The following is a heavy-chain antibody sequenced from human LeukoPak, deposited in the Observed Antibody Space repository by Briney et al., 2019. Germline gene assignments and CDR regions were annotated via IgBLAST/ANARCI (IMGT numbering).Heavy chain of an antibody. J-gene: IGHJ4*02. D-gene: IGHD1-1*01. CDR2: IYTSGST. V-gene: IGHV4-4*07. CDR3: AGDYNWNELLWY. Sequence: PSETLSLTCTVSGGSISSYYWNWIRQPAGKGLEWIGRIYTSGSTNYNPSLKSRVTMSVDTSKNQFSLKLSSVTAADTAVYYCAGDYNWNELLWYWGQGTLATVSS. CDR1: GGSISSYY.